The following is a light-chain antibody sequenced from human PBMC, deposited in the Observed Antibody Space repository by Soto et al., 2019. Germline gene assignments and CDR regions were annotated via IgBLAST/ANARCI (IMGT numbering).Light chain of an antibody. Sequence: EIVLTQSPPTLSVSPGERATLSCRAIQSVGGNLAWYQQKPGQAPRLLIYTTSIRATGVPTRFSGSESGTDFTLTISSLQSEDFAVYYCQQYYNWPRTFGQGTKVEIK. CDR2: TTS. V-gene: IGKV3-15*01. J-gene: IGKJ1*01. CDR3: QQYYNWPRT. CDR1: QSVGGN.